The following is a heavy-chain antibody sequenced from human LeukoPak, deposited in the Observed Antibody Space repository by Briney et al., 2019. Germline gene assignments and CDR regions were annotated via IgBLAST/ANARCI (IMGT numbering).Heavy chain of an antibody. J-gene: IGHJ4*02. V-gene: IGHV3-30*02. CDR2: IRYDGSNE. CDR3: AKGVFSSWTTYFDY. CDR1: GFIFSVYG. Sequence: GGSLRLSCAASGFIFSVYGIHWVRQAPGKGLEWVAFIRYDGSNEYFVDSVKGRFTISRDNSKNTVFLQMNSLRAEDTAVYYCAKGVFSSWTTYFDYWGQGTLVTVSS. D-gene: IGHD6-13*01.